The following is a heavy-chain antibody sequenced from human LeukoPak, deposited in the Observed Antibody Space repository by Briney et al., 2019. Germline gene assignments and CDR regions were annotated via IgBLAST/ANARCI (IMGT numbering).Heavy chain of an antibody. CDR2: ISYDGSNK. D-gene: IGHD2-2*01. J-gene: IGHJ3*02. V-gene: IGHV3-30-3*01. CDR1: GFTFSSYA. CDR3: ARARYQLLSDAFDI. Sequence: PGGSLRLSCVASGFTFSSYAMHWVRQAPGKGLEWVAVISYDGSNKYYADSVKGRFTISRDNSKNTLYLQMNSLRAEDTAVYYCARARYQLLSDAFDIWGQGTMVTVSS.